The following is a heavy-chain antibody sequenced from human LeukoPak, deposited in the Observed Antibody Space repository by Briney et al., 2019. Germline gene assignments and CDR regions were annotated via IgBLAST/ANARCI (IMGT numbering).Heavy chain of an antibody. CDR1: VFTFSTYW. J-gene: IGHJ4*02. CDR3: ARGGFGYVYFDY. V-gene: IGHV3-7*01. Sequence: GRSLRLSCAASVFTFSTYWMSWVREAPGKGLEWVAHIKQDGSEKYYVDSVKGRFTISRDNAKNSLYLQMNSLRAEDTAVYYCARGGFGYVYFDYWGQGTLVTVSS. D-gene: IGHD3-16*01. CDR2: IKQDGSEK.